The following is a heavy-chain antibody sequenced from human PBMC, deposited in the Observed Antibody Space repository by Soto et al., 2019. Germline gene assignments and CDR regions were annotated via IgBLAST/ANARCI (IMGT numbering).Heavy chain of an antibody. CDR2: ISYDGSNK. CDR1: GFTFSSYA. D-gene: IGHD3-16*01. CDR3: ARDLGGTDGGIFEDYYGMDV. V-gene: IGHV3-30-3*01. Sequence: QVQLVESGGGVVQPGRSLRLSCAASGFTFSSYAMHWVRQAPGKGLEWVAVISYDGSNKYYADSVKGRFTISRDNSKNTLYLQMNSLRAEDTAVYYCARDLGGTDGGIFEDYYGMDVWGQGTTVTVSS. J-gene: IGHJ6*02.